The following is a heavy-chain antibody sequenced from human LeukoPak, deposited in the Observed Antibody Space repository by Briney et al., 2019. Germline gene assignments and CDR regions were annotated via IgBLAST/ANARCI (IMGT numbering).Heavy chain of an antibody. CDR2: ISVRSNYR. V-gene: IGHV3-21*01. Sequence: GGSLTLSCAASGYTFSDFSVNWVRQAPGKGLEWVSSISVRSNYRYYADSVRGRFTISRDDARDSLFLQMNSLRAEDTAVYFCVRLRRNSDRSGYYYYYDYWGQETLVTVSS. CDR1: GYTFSDFS. CDR3: VRLRRNSDRSGYYYYYDY. D-gene: IGHD3-22*01. J-gene: IGHJ4*02.